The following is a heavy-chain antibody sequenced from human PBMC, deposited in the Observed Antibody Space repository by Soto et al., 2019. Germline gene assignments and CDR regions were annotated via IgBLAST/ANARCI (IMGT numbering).Heavy chain of an antibody. CDR2: ISGSGGST. D-gene: IGHD3-22*01. CDR3: AKARYYDSTGYLYYFDY. V-gene: IGHV3-23*01. J-gene: IGHJ4*02. CDR1: GFTFSSYA. Sequence: GGSLRLSCAASGFTFSSYAMSWVRQAPGKGLEWVSSISGSGGSTYYADSVKGRFTISRDNSKNTLYLQMNSLRAEDTAVYYCAKARYYDSTGYLYYFDYWGQGTLVTVSS.